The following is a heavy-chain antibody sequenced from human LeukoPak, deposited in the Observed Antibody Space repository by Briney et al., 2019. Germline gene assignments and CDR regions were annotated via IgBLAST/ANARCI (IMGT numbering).Heavy chain of an antibody. Sequence: PGGSLRLSCAASGLSFNDYAMHWVRRAPGKGLEWVAVISFDGGNQYYADSVKGRFTISRDNSKKTLYLQMNSLRPEDTAVYYCTRDYDSTHFFDYWGQGTLVTVSS. V-gene: IGHV3-30-3*01. J-gene: IGHJ4*02. CDR3: TRDYDSTHFFDY. CDR2: ISFDGGNQ. CDR1: GLSFNDYA. D-gene: IGHD3-22*01.